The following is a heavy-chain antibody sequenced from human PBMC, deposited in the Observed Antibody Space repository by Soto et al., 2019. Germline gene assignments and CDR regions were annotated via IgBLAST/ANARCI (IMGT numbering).Heavy chain of an antibody. CDR3: ARGSEPVSRNRGFDY. V-gene: IGHV4-34*01. Sequence: SETLSLTCAVYGGSFSGYYWSWIRQPPGKGLEWIGEINHSGSTNYNPSLKSRVTISVDTSKNQFSLKLSSVTAADTAVYYCARGSEPVSRNRGFDYWGQGTLVTVSS. CDR1: GGSFSGYY. CDR2: INHSGST. J-gene: IGHJ4*02. D-gene: IGHD2-2*01.